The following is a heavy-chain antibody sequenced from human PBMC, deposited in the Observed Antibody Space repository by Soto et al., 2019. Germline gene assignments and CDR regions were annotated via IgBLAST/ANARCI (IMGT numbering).Heavy chain of an antibody. Sequence: GGSLRLSCAASGLTFSRFAMSWVRQAPGKGLEWVATIHGSGAITNYADSVRGRFTISRDNSKDTMYLQLNTLRVEDTAVYYCAKDKGPGSYTNWCFDVWGRGTLATVSS. D-gene: IGHD3-10*01. CDR1: GLTFSRFA. V-gene: IGHV3-23*01. CDR3: AKDKGPGSYTNWCFDV. J-gene: IGHJ2*01. CDR2: IHGSGAIT.